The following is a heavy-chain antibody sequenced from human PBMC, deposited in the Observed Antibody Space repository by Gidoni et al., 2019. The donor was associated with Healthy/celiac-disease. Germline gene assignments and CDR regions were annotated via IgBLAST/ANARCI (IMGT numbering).Heavy chain of an antibody. CDR3: ASAAKVAPYAFDI. CDR1: GFIFSRYG. Sequence: QVQLVESGGGVVQPGRSLRLSCAASGFIFSRYGMHWVRQATGKGLEWVAVISYDGSNKYYADVVKGRFTISRDNSKNTLYLQMNSLRAEDTAVYYCASAAKVAPYAFDIWGQGTMVTVSS. J-gene: IGHJ3*02. V-gene: IGHV3-30*03. CDR2: ISYDGSNK. D-gene: IGHD6-13*01.